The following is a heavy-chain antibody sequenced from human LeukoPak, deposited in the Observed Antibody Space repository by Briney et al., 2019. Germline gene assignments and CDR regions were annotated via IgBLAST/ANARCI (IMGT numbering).Heavy chain of an antibody. CDR2: ISYDGSDK. V-gene: IGHV3-30*04. CDR1: GFTFSNFA. D-gene: IGHD1/OR15-1a*01. CDR3: ARAPPNSWIDY. J-gene: IGHJ4*02. Sequence: PGRSLRLSCAASGFTFSNFALYWVRHAPGKGLEWVTVISYDGSDKHYADSVKGRFTISRDNSKNTLYLQMNSLRDEDTAVYYCARAPPNSWIDYWGQGTLVTVSS.